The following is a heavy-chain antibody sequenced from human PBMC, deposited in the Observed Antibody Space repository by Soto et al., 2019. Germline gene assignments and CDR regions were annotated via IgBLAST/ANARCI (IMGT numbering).Heavy chain of an antibody. CDR2: ISSSSSTI. V-gene: IGHV3-48*01. D-gene: IGHD6-13*01. CDR3: ATKGGQHLAHGSSAYYFDY. J-gene: IGHJ4*02. Sequence: EVQLVESGGGLVQPGGSLRLSCAASGFTFSSYSMNWIRQAPGKGLEWVSYISSSSSTIYYGDSVKGRFTISRDNAKNSLYLQVNSRRAEDTAVYYCATKGGQHLAHGSSAYYFDYWGQGTLVTVSS. CDR1: GFTFSSYS.